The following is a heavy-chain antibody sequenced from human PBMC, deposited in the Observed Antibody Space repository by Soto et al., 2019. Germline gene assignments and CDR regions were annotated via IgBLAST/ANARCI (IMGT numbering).Heavy chain of an antibody. J-gene: IGHJ1*01. CDR3: AHPNQDRPLEYFQH. CDR1: GFTFSSYG. Sequence: QVQLVESGGGVVQPGRSLRLSCAASGFTFSSYGMHWVRQAPGKGLEWVAVISYAGSKKYYADSVKGRFTISRDNSKNTLYLQMTSLRAEDTAVYYCAHPNQDRPLEYFQHWGQGTLVTVSS. D-gene: IGHD3-22*01. CDR2: ISYAGSKK. V-gene: IGHV3-30*03.